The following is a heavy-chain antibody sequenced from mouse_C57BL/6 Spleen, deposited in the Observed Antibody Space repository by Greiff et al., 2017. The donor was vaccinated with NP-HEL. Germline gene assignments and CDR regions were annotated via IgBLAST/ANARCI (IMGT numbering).Heavy chain of an antibody. CDR2: ISSGGDYI. D-gene: IGHD1-1*01. Sequence: EVQGVESGEGLVKPGGSLKLSCAASGFTFSSYAMSWVRQTPEKRLEWVAYISSGGDYIYYAETVKGRCTISRDNSRNTLYLQMSSLKSEDTAMYYCTRWPPIYYGSSPYYFDYWGQGTTLTVSS. CDR3: TRWPPIYYGSSPYYFDY. J-gene: IGHJ2*01. V-gene: IGHV5-9-1*02. CDR1: GFTFSSYA.